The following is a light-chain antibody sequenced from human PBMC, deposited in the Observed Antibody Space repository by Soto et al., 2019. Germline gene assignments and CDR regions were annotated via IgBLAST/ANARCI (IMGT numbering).Light chain of an antibody. CDR1: RSISNY. CDR3: QQSYSVPR. CDR2: AAS. J-gene: IGKJ1*01. Sequence: DIQMTQSPSSLSASVGDRVTITCRASRSISNYLNWYQQKSGKVPRLLIYAASSLQPGVPSRFSGTGTGTAFTLTITSLQPEDSATYYCQQSYSVPRFVPGTRVDLK. V-gene: IGKV1-39*01.